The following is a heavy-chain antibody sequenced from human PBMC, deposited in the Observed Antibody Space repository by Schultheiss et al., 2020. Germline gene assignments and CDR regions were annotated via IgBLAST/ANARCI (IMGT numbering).Heavy chain of an antibody. Sequence: SETLSLTCTVSGGSISSYYWSWIRQPPGKGLEWIGYIYSSGSTNYNPSLQSRVTISVDTSKNQFSLKLSSVTAADTAVYYCARYGSGLTARFDYWGQGTLVTVSS. CDR1: GGSISSYY. J-gene: IGHJ4*02. CDR2: IYSSGST. V-gene: IGHV4-59*01. CDR3: ARYGSGLTARFDY. D-gene: IGHD1-1*01.